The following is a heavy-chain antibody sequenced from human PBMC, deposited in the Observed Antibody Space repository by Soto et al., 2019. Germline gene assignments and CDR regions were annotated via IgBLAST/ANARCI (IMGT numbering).Heavy chain of an antibody. D-gene: IGHD3-3*01. CDR1: GSTFSSSE. Sequence: VGSLRLSCAASGSTFSSSEMHWVRQAPGKGLEWVSYISKSSSVIYYADSVKGRFTISRDNAKNLLYLQMNSLRAEDTAVYFCASVNLRPSYGIDVWGQGTTVTVSS. V-gene: IGHV3-48*03. CDR3: ASVNLRPSYGIDV. CDR2: ISKSSSVI. J-gene: IGHJ6*02.